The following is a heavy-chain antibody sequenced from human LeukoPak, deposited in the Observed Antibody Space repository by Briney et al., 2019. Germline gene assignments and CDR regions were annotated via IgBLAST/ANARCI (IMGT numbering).Heavy chain of an antibody. CDR1: GFTFSDYG. Sequence: GGCLRLSCAASGFTFSDYGMHWVRQAPGKGLEWVAHISYDGGNKFYADSVRDRFTISRDNSKNTLFLQMNSLRTEDTAMYYCAKVFEVRGARRPKDYWGQGTLVIVSS. CDR2: ISYDGGNK. V-gene: IGHV3-30*18. J-gene: IGHJ4*02. CDR3: AKVFEVRGARRPKDY. D-gene: IGHD3-10*01.